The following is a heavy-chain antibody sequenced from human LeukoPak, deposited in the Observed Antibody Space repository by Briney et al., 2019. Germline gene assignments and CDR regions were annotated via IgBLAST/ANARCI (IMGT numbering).Heavy chain of an antibody. CDR2: NGATT. V-gene: IGHV3-74*01. D-gene: IGHD3-3*01. Sequence: QPGGSLRLSSAASGFTFSSYWMHWVRQAPGKGLVWVSRNGATTNYADSVKGRFTISRDNAKNTLYLQMNSLRAEDTAVYYCGRDLMSGYWGQGTLVTVSS. CDR3: GRDLMSGY. CDR1: GFTFSSYW. J-gene: IGHJ4*02.